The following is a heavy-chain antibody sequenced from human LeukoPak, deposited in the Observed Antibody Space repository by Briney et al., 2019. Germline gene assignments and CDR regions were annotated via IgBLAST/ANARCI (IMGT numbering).Heavy chain of an antibody. D-gene: IGHD5-18*01. Sequence: SETLSLTCTVSGGSMSNNYWSWIRQPPGKGLEWIGYISYRGDTSYNPSLKSRVTISEDTSKNQFSLKLSSVTAADTAVYFCARQISYSNAWTKIWGQGTMVTVSS. CDR3: ARQISYSNAWTKI. J-gene: IGHJ3*02. V-gene: IGHV4-59*08. CDR1: GGSMSNNY. CDR2: ISYRGDT.